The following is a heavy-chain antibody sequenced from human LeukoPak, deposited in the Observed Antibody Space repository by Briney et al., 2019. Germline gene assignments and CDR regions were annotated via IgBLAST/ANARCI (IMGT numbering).Heavy chain of an antibody. D-gene: IGHD1-26*01. CDR1: RFTFSNAW. V-gene: IGHV3-15*01. Sequence: PGGSLRLSCAASRFTFSNAWMTWVRQAPGKGLEWVGRVFSNTDGGTTDYAAPVQGRFTISRDDSKSTLYLQMNSLKTEDTAGYYCTTDNRWEHVPNYWGEGTLVTVSS. J-gene: IGHJ4*02. CDR3: TTDNRWEHVPNY. CDR2: VFSNTDGGTT.